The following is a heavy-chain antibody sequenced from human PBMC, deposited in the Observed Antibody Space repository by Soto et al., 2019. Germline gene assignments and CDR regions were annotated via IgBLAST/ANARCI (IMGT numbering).Heavy chain of an antibody. CDR3: ASSPARRVSRKTYYYYGMDV. CDR1: GDSVSSNSAA. Sequence: PSQTLSLTCAISGDSVSSNSAAWNWIRQSPSRGLEWLGRTYYRSKWYNDYAVSVKSRITINPDTSKNQFSLQLNSVTPEDTAVYYFASSPARRVSRKTYYYYGMDVWGQGTTVTVSS. V-gene: IGHV6-1*01. J-gene: IGHJ6*02. CDR2: TYYRSKWYN. D-gene: IGHD6-6*01.